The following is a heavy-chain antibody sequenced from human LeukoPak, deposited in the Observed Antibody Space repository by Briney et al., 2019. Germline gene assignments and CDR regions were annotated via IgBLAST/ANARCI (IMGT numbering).Heavy chain of an antibody. J-gene: IGHJ5*02. CDR3: AREGYYGSGSHPWFDP. D-gene: IGHD3-10*01. CDR1: GFTFSSYE. V-gene: IGHV3-48*03. Sequence: GASLRLSCAASGFTFSSYEMNWVRQHPGEGMEWLSYIISSGSTIYYADSVKGRFTISRDNAKNSLYLQMNSLRAEDTAVYYCAREGYYGSGSHPWFDPWGQGTLVTVSS. CDR2: IISSGSTI.